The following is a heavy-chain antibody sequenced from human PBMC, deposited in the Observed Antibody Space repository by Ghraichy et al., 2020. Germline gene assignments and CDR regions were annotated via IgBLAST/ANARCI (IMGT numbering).Heavy chain of an antibody. Sequence: LTCAVSGDVIGAGGYSWSWIRQSPGKGLEWVGYTYHDGTSRLNPSLKNRVTILVDKSKNQFSLNLTSMTAADTAVYYCARGAHDYAFDFWGQGAPVTVTS. J-gene: IGHJ4*02. CDR3: ARGAHDYAFDF. V-gene: IGHV4-30-2*06. CDR2: TYHDGTS. D-gene: IGHD4-17*01. CDR1: GDVIGAGGYS.